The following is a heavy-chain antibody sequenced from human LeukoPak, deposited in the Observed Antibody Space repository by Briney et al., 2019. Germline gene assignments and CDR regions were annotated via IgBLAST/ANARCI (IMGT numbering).Heavy chain of an antibody. Sequence: GGTLRLSCAASGFTFSSYSMNWVRQAPGKGLEWVSSISSSSSYIYYADSVKGRFTISRDNAKNSLYLQMNSLRAEDTAVYYCARDRLHYGEYEKTFDYWGQGTLVSVSS. CDR3: ARDRLHYGEYEKTFDY. V-gene: IGHV3-21*01. CDR1: GFTFSSYS. D-gene: IGHD4-17*01. J-gene: IGHJ4*02. CDR2: ISSSSSYI.